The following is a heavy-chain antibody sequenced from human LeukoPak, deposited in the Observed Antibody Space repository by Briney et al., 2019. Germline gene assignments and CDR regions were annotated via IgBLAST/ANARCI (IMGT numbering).Heavy chain of an antibody. V-gene: IGHV3-66*01. D-gene: IGHD3-22*01. CDR2: IYSGGAT. J-gene: IGHJ5*02. Sequence: PGRSLRLSCAASGLTVSNNFMDWVRQAPGKGLEWVSTIYSGGATYYSDSVRGRFTISRDSSQNTVYLQMNSLRAEDTAVYYCAREGVNYYDSSGYYAVSWGQGTLVTVSS. CDR3: AREGVNYYDSSGYYAVS. CDR1: GLTVSNNF.